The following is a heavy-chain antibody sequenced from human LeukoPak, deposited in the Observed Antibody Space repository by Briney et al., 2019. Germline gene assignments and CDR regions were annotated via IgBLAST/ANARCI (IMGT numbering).Heavy chain of an antibody. J-gene: IGHJ5*02. V-gene: IGHV4-34*01. Sequence: SETLSLTCAVYGGSFSGYYWSWIRQPPGKGLEWIGEINHSGSTNYNPSLKSRVTISVDTSKNQFSLKLSSVTAADTAVYYCARGVDIVVVVAATFGWFDPWGQGTLVTVSS. D-gene: IGHD2-15*01. CDR3: ARGVDIVVVVAATFGWFDP. CDR2: INHSGST. CDR1: GGSFSGYY.